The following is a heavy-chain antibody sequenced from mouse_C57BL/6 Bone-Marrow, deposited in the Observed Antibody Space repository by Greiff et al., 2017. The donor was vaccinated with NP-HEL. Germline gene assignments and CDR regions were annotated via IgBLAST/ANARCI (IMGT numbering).Heavy chain of an antibody. Sequence: QVQLQQSGAELVRPGASVKLSCKASGYTFTDYYINWVKQRPGQGLEWIARIYPGSGNTYYNEKFKGKATLTAEKSSSTAYMQLSSLTSEDSAVYFCAMASSAWFAYWGQGTLVTVSA. CDR3: AMASSAWFAY. CDR1: GYTFTDYY. V-gene: IGHV1-76*01. J-gene: IGHJ3*01. CDR2: IYPGSGNT. D-gene: IGHD3-1*01.